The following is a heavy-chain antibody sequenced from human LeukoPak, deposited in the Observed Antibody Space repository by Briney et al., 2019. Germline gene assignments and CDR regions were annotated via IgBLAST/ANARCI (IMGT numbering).Heavy chain of an antibody. CDR1: GFTFSSYA. V-gene: IGHV3-23*01. CDR2: ISGSGGGT. D-gene: IGHD3-22*01. CDR3: AKDSSGYYAQDAFDI. Sequence: GGSLRLSCAASGFTFSSYAMSWVRQAPGKGLEWVSAISGSGGGTYYADSVKGRFTISRDNSKNTLYLQMNSLRAEDTAVYYCAKDSSGYYAQDAFDIWGQGTMVTVSS. J-gene: IGHJ3*02.